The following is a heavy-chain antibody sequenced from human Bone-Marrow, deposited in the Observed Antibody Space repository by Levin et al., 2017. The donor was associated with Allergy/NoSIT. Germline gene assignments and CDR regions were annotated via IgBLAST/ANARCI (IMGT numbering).Heavy chain of an antibody. V-gene: IGHV4-39*01. D-gene: IGHD5-24*01. CDR2: IYYSGST. Sequence: SSETLSLTCTVSGGSISSSSYYWGWIRQPPGKGLEWIGSIYYSGSTYYNPSLKSRVTISVDTSKNQFSLKLSSVTAADTAVYYCARQLRWLHYYYYYYYMDVWGKGTTVTVSS. CDR1: GGSISSSSYY. J-gene: IGHJ6*03. CDR3: ARQLRWLHYYYYYYYMDV.